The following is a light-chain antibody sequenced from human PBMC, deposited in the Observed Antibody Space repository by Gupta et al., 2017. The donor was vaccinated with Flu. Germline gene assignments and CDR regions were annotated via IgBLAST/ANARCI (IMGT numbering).Light chain of an antibody. CDR1: SSNIGSNT. Sequence: QSVLTQPPSASGTPGQRVTISCSGSSSNIGSNTVNWYQQLPGTAPKLLIYSNNQRPSGVPDRSSGSKSGTLASLAISGLQSEDEADYYCAAWDDSLNGVVFGGGTKLTVL. V-gene: IGLV1-44*01. J-gene: IGLJ2*01. CDR3: AAWDDSLNGVV. CDR2: SNN.